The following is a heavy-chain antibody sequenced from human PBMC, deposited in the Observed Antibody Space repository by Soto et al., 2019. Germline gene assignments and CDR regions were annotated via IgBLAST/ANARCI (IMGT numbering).Heavy chain of an antibody. CDR2: ISYDGSKK. V-gene: IGHV3-30-3*01. CDR1: GFTFSNNA. Sequence: QVQLVESGGGVVQPGRSLRLSCAASGFTFSNNAMDWVRQAPGKGLEWVAVISYDGSKKYIAESVKGRFTISRDNSKNTLFLQMNSLRAEDTAVYYCARGTTTSAFSAMAVWGQGTTVTVSS. CDR3: ARGTTTSAFSAMAV. J-gene: IGHJ6*02. D-gene: IGHD1-1*01.